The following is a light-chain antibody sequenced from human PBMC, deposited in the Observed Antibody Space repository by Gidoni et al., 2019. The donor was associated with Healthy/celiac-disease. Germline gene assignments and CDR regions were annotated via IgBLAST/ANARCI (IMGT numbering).Light chain of an antibody. CDR1: QSISSW. CDR3: QQGNA. V-gene: IGKV1-5*03. Sequence: DIQMTQSPSTLSASVGDRVTITCRASQSISSWLAWYQQKPGKAPKLLIYKASSLESGVPSRFSGSGSGTEFTLTISSLQPDDFATYYCQQGNAFGQGTKVEIK. CDR2: KAS. J-gene: IGKJ1*01.